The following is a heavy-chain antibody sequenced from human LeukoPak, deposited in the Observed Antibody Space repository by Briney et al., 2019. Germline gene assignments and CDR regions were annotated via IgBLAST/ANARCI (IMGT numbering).Heavy chain of an antibody. Sequence: GASVKVSCKASAYTFTDYYMHWLRQAPGQGLEWMGWVNPSSGATNYAQEFQGRVTMTRDTSISTAYMELSRLRSDDTAVYYCAVRNLVAVAEGPFDYWGQGTLVTVSS. J-gene: IGHJ4*02. D-gene: IGHD6-19*01. CDR3: AVRNLVAVAEGPFDY. CDR1: AYTFTDYY. CDR2: VNPSSGAT. V-gene: IGHV1-2*02.